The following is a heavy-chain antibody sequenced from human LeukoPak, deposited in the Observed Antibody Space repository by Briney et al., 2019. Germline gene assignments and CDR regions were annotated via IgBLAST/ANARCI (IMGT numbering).Heavy chain of an antibody. CDR3: ARVMSRYYYDSSGYYVDAFDI. D-gene: IGHD3-22*01. Sequence: ETLSLTCAVYGGSFSGYYWSWIRQPPGKGLEWIGEINHSGSTNYNPSLKSRVTISVDTSKNQFSLKLSSVTAADTAVYYCARVMSRYYYDSSGYYVDAFDIWGQGTMVTVSS. V-gene: IGHV4-34*01. CDR1: GGSFSGYY. J-gene: IGHJ3*02. CDR2: INHSGST.